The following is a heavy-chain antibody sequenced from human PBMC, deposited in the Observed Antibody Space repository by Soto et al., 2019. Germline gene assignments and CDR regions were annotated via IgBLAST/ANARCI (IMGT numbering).Heavy chain of an antibody. CDR2: INAGNGNT. Sequence: QVQLVQSGAEVKKPGASVKVSCKASGYTFTSYAMHWVRQAPGQRLEWMGWINAGNGNTKYSQKFQGRVTITRDTAASTDYMELSSLSSEDTAVYYGARGSIYYYYGMDVWGQGTTVTVSS. V-gene: IGHV1-3*01. J-gene: IGHJ6*02. CDR1: GYTFTSYA. CDR3: ARGSIYYYYGMDV.